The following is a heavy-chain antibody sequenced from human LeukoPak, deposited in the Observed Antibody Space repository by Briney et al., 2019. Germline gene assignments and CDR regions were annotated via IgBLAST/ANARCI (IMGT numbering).Heavy chain of an antibody. V-gene: IGHV4-34*01. D-gene: IGHD6-19*01. CDR3: ARTRAVAGRGHFDY. CDR2: INHSGST. Sequence: SETLSLTCAVYGGSFTGYYWSWIRQPPGKGVEWIGEINHSGSTNYNPSLKSRVTLSVDTSKNQFSLKLRSVTAADTAVYYCARTRAVAGRGHFDYWGQGTLVTVSS. J-gene: IGHJ4*02. CDR1: GGSFTGYY.